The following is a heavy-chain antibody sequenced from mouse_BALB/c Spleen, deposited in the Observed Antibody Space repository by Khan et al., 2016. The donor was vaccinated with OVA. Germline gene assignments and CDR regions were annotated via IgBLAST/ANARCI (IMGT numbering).Heavy chain of an antibody. Sequence: QVQLQQPGAELVRPGASVKLSCKASGYTFTTYWINWVKQRPGQGLEWIGNIYPSDSYTNYNQKFKDKATLTVDKFSSTAYMHLSSPTSEDFALYYLTADLTMYLWGQGTTITVSS. CDR2: IYPSDSYT. CDR3: TADLTMYL. CDR1: GYTFTTYW. V-gene: IGHV1-69*02. D-gene: IGHD1-1*02. J-gene: IGHJ2*01.